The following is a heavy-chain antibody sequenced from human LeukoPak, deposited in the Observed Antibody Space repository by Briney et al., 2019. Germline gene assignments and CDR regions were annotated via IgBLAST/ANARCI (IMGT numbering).Heavy chain of an antibody. CDR2: IYYSGST. D-gene: IGHD5-12*01. CDR3: VRLVGGDIDY. V-gene: IGHV4-39*01. Sequence: SETLSLTCTVSGGSISSSSYYWGWIRRPPGKGLEWIGSIYYSGSTYYNPSLKSRVTISVDTSKNQFSLKLSSVTAADTAVYYCVRLVGGDIDYWGQGTLVTVSS. CDR1: GGSISSSSYY. J-gene: IGHJ4*02.